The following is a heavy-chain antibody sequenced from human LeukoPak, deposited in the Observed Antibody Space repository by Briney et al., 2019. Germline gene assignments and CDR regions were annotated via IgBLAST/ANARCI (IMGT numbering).Heavy chain of an antibody. CDR3: ARHGGSSDPPYYGMDV. D-gene: IGHD3-16*01. J-gene: IGHJ6*02. V-gene: IGHV4-39*01. CDR1: GXSISSSSYY. Sequence: PSETLSLTWTVSGXSISSSSYYWGWIRQPPGKGLEWIGSIYYSGSTYYTPSLKSRVTISVDTSKNQFSLKLSSVTAADTAVYYCARHGGSSDPPYYGMDVWGQGTTVTVSS. CDR2: IYYSGST.